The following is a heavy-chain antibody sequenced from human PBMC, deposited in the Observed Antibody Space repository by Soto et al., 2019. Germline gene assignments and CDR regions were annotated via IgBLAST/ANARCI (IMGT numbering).Heavy chain of an antibody. V-gene: IGHV4-59*08. CDR2: TSYTGNT. Sequence: SETLSLTCFVSGGSVTSYHWSWIRQFPGKGLEWIAYTSYTGNTNYNPSLQGQVTISADKSISTAYLQWSSLKASDTAMYYCARQGTVTTFGDWFDPWGQGTLVTVSS. CDR3: ARQGTVTTFGDWFDP. CDR1: GGSVTSYH. D-gene: IGHD4-17*01. J-gene: IGHJ5*02.